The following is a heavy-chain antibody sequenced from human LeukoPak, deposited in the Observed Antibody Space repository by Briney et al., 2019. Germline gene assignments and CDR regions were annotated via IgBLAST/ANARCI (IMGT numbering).Heavy chain of an antibody. Sequence: GGSLRLSCAASGFTFSSYEMNWVRQAPGKGLEWVSYISSSGSTIYYADSVRGRFTISRDNAKNSLYLQVNSLRAEDTAVYYCAELGITMIGGVWGKGTTVTISS. D-gene: IGHD3-10*02. V-gene: IGHV3-48*03. J-gene: IGHJ6*04. CDR2: ISSSGSTI. CDR3: AELGITMIGGV. CDR1: GFTFSSYE.